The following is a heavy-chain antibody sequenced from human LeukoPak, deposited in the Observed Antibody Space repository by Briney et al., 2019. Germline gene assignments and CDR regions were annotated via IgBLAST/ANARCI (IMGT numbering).Heavy chain of an antibody. CDR1: GGSISSYY. CDR2: IYYSGST. D-gene: IGHD6-25*01. CDR3: ARVVAAVAGAFDI. V-gene: IGHV4-59*01. J-gene: IGHJ3*02. Sequence: SETLSLTCTVSGGSISSYYWSWIRQPPGKGPEWIGYIYYSGSTNYNPSLKSRVTISVDTSKNQFSLKLSSVTAADTAVYYCARVVAAVAGAFDIWGQGTMVTVSS.